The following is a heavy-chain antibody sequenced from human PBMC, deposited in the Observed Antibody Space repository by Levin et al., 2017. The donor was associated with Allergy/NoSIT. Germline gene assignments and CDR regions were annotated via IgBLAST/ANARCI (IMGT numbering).Heavy chain of an antibody. V-gene: IGHV3-11*05. CDR1: GFTFSDYY. Sequence: GGSLRLSCAASGFTFSDYYMSWIRQAPGKGLEWVSYISSSSSYTNYADSVKGRFTISRDNAKNSLYLQMNSLRAEDTAVYYCARDFPDYYGSGSSIYYYYGMDVWGQGTTVTVAS. J-gene: IGHJ6*02. CDR2: ISSSSSYT. CDR3: ARDFPDYYGSGSSIYYYYGMDV. D-gene: IGHD3-10*01.